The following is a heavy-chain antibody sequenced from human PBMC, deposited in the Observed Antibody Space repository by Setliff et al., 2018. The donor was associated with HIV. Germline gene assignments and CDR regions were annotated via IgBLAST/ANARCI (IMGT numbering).Heavy chain of an antibody. CDR3: ARALSYGSGTYSAAGF. J-gene: IGHJ4*02. CDR1: GYTFTNYA. D-gene: IGHD3-10*01. V-gene: IGHV1-3*01. Sequence: GASVKVSCKASGYTFTNYAIHWVRQAPGQGLEWMGWINAGNGNTESSKKFQGRVTITRETSATTAYMELCSLTPEDTAIYFCARALSYGSGTYSAAGFWGQGTLVTVSS. CDR2: INAGNGNT.